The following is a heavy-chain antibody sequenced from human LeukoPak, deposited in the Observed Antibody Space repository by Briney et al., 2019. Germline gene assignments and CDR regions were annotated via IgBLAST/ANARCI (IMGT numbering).Heavy chain of an antibody. CDR1: GESFRGYY. V-gene: IGHV4-34*01. Sequence: PSETLSLTCAVYGESFRGYYWTWIRQTPGKGLEWIGEIDHIGRTTYNPSLKSRVTISVDTSKNHFSLRLTSVTASDTAVYYCARPVRCSATTCTGPFDYWGQGTLVTVSS. CDR3: ARPVRCSATTCTGPFDY. CDR2: IDHIGRT. D-gene: IGHD6-19*01. J-gene: IGHJ4*02.